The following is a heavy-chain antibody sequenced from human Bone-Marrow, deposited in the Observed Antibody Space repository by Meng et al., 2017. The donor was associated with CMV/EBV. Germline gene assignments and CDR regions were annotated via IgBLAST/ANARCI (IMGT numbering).Heavy chain of an antibody. CDR1: GFTFSSYW. D-gene: IGHD6-19*01. CDR2: IKQDGSEK. Sequence: GESLKLLCAASGFTFSSYWMSWVRQAPGKGLEWVANIKQDGSEKYYVDSVKGRFTISRDNAKNSLYLQMNSLRAKDTAVYYCARGLPSGWAQWGQGTLVTVSS. J-gene: IGHJ4*02. CDR3: ARGLPSGWAQ. V-gene: IGHV3-7*01.